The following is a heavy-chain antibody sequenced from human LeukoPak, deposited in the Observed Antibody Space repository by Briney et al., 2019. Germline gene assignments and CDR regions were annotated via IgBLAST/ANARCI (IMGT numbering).Heavy chain of an antibody. CDR1: GGSISSGSYY. D-gene: IGHD3-9*01. J-gene: IGHJ4*02. Sequence: SQTLSLTCTVSGGSISSGSYYWSWIRQPAGKGLEWIGHIYTSGSTNYNPSLKSRVTISLDTSKNQFSLKLSSVTAADTAVYYCARLVPYYDILTGGVDYWGQGTLVTVSS. V-gene: IGHV4-61*09. CDR2: IYTSGST. CDR3: ARLVPYYDILTGGVDY.